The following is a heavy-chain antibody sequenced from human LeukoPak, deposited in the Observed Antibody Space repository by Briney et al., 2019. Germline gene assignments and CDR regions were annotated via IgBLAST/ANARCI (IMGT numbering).Heavy chain of an antibody. D-gene: IGHD5-18*01. J-gene: IGHJ6*03. Sequence: ASVKVSCKASGYTFTGYYMHWVRQAPGQGLEWMGWINPNSGGTNYAQKFQGRVTMTRDTSISTAYMELSRLRSDDTAVYYCARVFQDTAMVYYYYYYMDVWGKGTTVTVSS. V-gene: IGHV1-2*02. CDR3: ARVFQDTAMVYYYYYYMDV. CDR1: GYTFTGYY. CDR2: INPNSGGT.